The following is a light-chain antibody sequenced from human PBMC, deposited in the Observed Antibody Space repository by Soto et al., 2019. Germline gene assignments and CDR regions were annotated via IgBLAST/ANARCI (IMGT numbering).Light chain of an antibody. V-gene: IGKV3-20*01. J-gene: IGKJ4*01. CDR3: QQYGSSPPVS. Sequence: EIVLTQSPGTLSLSPGERATLSCRASQSVSSSYLAWYQQKPGQAPRLLIYGASSRATGIPDRFSGSGSGTGFTLTISRLEAEDFGVYYCQQYGSSPPVSFGGGTKVEIK. CDR1: QSVSSSY. CDR2: GAS.